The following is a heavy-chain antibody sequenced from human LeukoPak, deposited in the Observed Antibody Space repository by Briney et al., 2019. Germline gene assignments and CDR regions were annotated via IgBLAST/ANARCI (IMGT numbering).Heavy chain of an antibody. J-gene: IGHJ4*02. D-gene: IGHD2-8*02. CDR1: GDSISNGVKY. V-gene: IGHV4-31*03. Sequence: PSETLSLTCTVSGDSISNGVKYWSWIRQHPGRGLEWIGYIYHSGRSYYNPSLKSRITMSVDTSKNQFSLNLSSVTAADTAVYYCARDQVECTGGSCQSRVGFDFWGQGTLVTVSS. CDR2: IYHSGRS. CDR3: ARDQVECTGGSCQSRVGFDF.